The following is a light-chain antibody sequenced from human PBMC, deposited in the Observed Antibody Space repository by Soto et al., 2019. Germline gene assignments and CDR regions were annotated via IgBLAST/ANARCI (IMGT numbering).Light chain of an antibody. CDR3: HQRSNWPPIT. Sequence: EIVLTQSPATLSLSPGERATLSCRASQSVRTYLVWYQQKPGQAPRLLIYDTSTRATGVPARFSGSGSGTDFTLTISSLEPEDFAVYYCHQRSNWPPITFGQGTRLEIK. J-gene: IGKJ5*01. CDR2: DTS. CDR1: QSVRTY. V-gene: IGKV3-11*01.